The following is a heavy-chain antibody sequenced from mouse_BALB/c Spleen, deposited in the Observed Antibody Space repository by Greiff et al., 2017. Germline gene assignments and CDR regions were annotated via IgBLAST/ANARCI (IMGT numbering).Heavy chain of an antibody. D-gene: IGHD2-14*01. V-gene: IGHV1-15*01. CDR2: IDPETGGT. Sequence: QVQLQQSGAGLVRPGASVTLSCKASGYTFTDYEMHWVKQTPVHGLEWIGAIDPETGGTAYNQKFKGKATLTADKSSSTAYMELRSLTSEDSAVYYCTRDYRYPWFAYWGQGTLVTVSA. CDR1: GYTFTDYE. J-gene: IGHJ3*01. CDR3: TRDYRYPWFAY.